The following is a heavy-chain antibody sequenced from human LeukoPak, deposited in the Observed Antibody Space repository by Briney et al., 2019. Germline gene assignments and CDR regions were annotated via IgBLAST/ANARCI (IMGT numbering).Heavy chain of an antibody. J-gene: IGHJ4*02. CDR3: ARKILTGYYHFFDY. CDR2: ISSSSTYI. CDR1: GFTFTTYS. Sequence: GGSLRLSCAASGFTFTTYSMNWVRQAPGKGLEWVSSISSSSTYIYYADSVKGRFTISRDNAKNSLYLQMNSLRAEDTAVYYCARKILTGYYHFFDYWGQGTLVTVSS. V-gene: IGHV3-21*01. D-gene: IGHD3-9*01.